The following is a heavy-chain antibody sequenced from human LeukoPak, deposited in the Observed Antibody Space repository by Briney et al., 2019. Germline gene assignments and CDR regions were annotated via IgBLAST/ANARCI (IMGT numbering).Heavy chain of an antibody. D-gene: IGHD7-27*01. J-gene: IGHJ4*02. CDR3: ARDRNWGYFDY. V-gene: IGHV3-33*01. CDR1: GFTFSSYG. CDR2: IWYDGSNK. Sequence: GGSLRLSCAASGFTFSSYGMHWVRQAPGKGLEWVAVIWYDGSNKYYADSVKGRFTISRDSSKNTLYLRMNSLRAEDTAVYYCARDRNWGYFDYWGQGTLVTVSS.